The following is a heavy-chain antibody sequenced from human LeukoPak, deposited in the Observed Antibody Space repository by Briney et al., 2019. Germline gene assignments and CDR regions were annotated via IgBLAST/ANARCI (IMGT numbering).Heavy chain of an antibody. CDR1: XXSIXSXGYS. V-gene: IGHV4-30-4*07. D-gene: IGHD6-13*01. J-gene: IGHJ5*02. CDR2: IHDSGST. Sequence: XAXSXXSIXSXGYSWSWIRQTPGTGLEWIAYIHDSGSTYNNPSLKSRLNISIDTSKNQFSLKLNYVNAAGTAVDYXXXXXXXAGNNWFDPWGQGTLVTVSS. CDR3: XXXXXXAGNNWFDP.